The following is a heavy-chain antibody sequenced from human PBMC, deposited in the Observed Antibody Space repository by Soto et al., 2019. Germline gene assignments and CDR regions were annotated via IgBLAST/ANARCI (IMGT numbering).Heavy chain of an antibody. CDR1: GFSLTTSGVG. CDR3: AHKGGFGYPES. V-gene: IGHV2-5*02. CDR2: VYWDDDK. J-gene: IGHJ5*01. Sequence: QITLKESGPMLVKPTQALTLTCTCSGFSLTTSGVGVGWIRQPPGKALEWLALVYWDDDKRYSPPLTNRLTLSRYTSKNQVVLTLTNVDPTDTGTYFCAHKGGFGYPESWGHGIMVTVSS. D-gene: IGHD5-18*01.